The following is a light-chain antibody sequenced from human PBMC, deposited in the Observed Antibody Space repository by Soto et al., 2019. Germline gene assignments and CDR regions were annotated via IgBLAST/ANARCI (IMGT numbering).Light chain of an antibody. V-gene: IGKV3-20*01. CDR2: GVS. J-gene: IGKJ1*01. Sequence: EIVLTQSPGTLSLSPGERATLSCRASQSINNKYLAWYQQEPGQTPRLLIHGVSIRATGIPDRCSGSGSGTDFTLTISRLEPEEFAVYDCQLYSGSPWTFGQGTKVEIK. CDR3: QLYSGSPWT. CDR1: QSINNKY.